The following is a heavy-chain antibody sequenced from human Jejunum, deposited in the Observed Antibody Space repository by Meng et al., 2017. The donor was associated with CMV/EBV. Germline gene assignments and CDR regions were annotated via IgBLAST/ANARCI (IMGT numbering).Heavy chain of an antibody. D-gene: IGHD3-22*01. CDR3: ARNGFYSLDF. Sequence: LTCAVSGESMSSSDWWSWVRQPPGKGLEWIGEIYHGESATYNPSLKSRVTISVDKSKNQLSLKLSSVTAADTAVYYCARNGFYSLDFWGQGTLVTVSS. CDR1: GESMSSSDW. CDR2: IYHGESA. V-gene: IGHV4-4*02. J-gene: IGHJ4*02.